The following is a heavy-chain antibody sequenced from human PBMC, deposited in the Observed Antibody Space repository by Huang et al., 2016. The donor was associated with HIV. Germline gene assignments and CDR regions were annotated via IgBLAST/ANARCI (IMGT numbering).Heavy chain of an antibody. CDR3: ARETSRRGTRNYSMDV. Sequence: EVQLVESGGGLVQSGGSLRLSCAAFGFTVSSNYMTWVRQASGKGLEWVSVIYSGGSTYYADSVKGRFTLSRDNSKNTIYLQMNSLNAEDTAVYYCARETSRRGTRNYSMDVWGQGTTVTVSS. CDR2: IYSGGST. J-gene: IGHJ6*02. CDR1: GFTVSSNY. V-gene: IGHV3-53*01. D-gene: IGHD3-16*01.